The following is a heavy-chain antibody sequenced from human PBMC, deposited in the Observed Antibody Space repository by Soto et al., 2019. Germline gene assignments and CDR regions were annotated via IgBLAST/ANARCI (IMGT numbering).Heavy chain of an antibody. CDR1: GGSFSGYY. Sequence: QVQLQQWGAGLLKPSETLSLTCAVYGGSFSGYYWSWIRQPPGKGLEWIGEINHSGSTNYNPSLTSRVNISVDTSKDQFSLKLSSVPAADTAVYYCARGRIVVLPAARHNWFDPWGQGTLVTVSS. J-gene: IGHJ5*02. CDR2: INHSGST. D-gene: IGHD2-2*01. CDR3: ARGRIVVLPAARHNWFDP. V-gene: IGHV4-34*01.